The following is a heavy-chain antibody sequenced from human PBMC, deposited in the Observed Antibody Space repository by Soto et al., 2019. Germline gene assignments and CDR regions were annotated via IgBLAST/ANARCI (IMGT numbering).Heavy chain of an antibody. V-gene: IGHV4-30-2*01. CDR2: IYHSGST. J-gene: IGHJ4*02. D-gene: IGHD3-9*01. CDR1: GGSISSGGYS. Sequence: SETLSLTCAVSGGSISSGGYSWILIRQPPGKGLECIGYIYHSGSTYYNPSLKSRVTISVDRSKNQFSLKLSSVTAADTAVYYCDRGPPIFYWGQGTLVTVSS. CDR3: DRGPPIFY.